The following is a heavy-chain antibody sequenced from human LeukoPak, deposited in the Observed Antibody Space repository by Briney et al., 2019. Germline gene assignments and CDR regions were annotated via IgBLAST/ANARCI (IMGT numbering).Heavy chain of an antibody. D-gene: IGHD2-15*01. Sequence: GASVKVSCKASGYTFTSYYMHWVRQAPGQGLEWMGIINPSGGSTSYAQKFQGRVTMTRDTSTSTVYMELSSLRSEDTAVYYCARDLLWCSGGSCQDDYWGQGTLVTVSS. CDR3: ARDLLWCSGGSCQDDY. V-gene: IGHV1-46*01. CDR2: INPSGGST. CDR1: GYTFTSYY. J-gene: IGHJ4*02.